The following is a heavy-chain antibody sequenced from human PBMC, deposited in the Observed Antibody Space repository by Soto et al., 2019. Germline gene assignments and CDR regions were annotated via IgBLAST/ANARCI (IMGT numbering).Heavy chain of an antibody. V-gene: IGHV3-72*01. Sequence: EVQLVESGGGLVQPGGSLRLSCAASGFTFSDHYMDWVRQAPGKGLEWVGRTRNKANSYTTEYAASVKGRFTISRDESKNSLYLQMNSLKTEDTAVYYCARGETAMVVMDVWGQGTTVTVSS. CDR1: GFTFSDHY. CDR2: TRNKANSYTT. D-gene: IGHD5-18*01. J-gene: IGHJ6*02. CDR3: ARGETAMVVMDV.